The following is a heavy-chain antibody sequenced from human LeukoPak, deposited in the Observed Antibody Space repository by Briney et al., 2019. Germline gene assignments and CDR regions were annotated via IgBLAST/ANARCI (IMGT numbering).Heavy chain of an antibody. Sequence: PGGSLRLSCAASGFTFDDYAMHWVRQAPGKGLEWVSLISGDGGSTYYADSVKGRFTISRDNSKNSLYLQMNSLRTEDTALYYCAKDNPTTVTEYYFDYWGQGTLVTVSS. CDR2: ISGDGGST. D-gene: IGHD4-11*01. J-gene: IGHJ4*02. CDR1: GFTFDDYA. CDR3: AKDNPTTVTEYYFDY. V-gene: IGHV3-43*02.